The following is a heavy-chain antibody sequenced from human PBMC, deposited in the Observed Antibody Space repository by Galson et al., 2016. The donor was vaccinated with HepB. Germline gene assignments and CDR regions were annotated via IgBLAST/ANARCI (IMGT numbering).Heavy chain of an antibody. D-gene: IGHD2-2*01. CDR1: GFAFSNYA. CDR3: AKDGCTSTSCYSY. Sequence: SLRLSCAASGFAFSNYAMSWVRQAPGKGLEWVSLIFAGGDRTFYADSVRGRFTISRDNSKNTLYLQMRSLRADDSAVYYCAKDGCTSTSCYSYWGQGTLVTVSS. V-gene: IGHV3-23*01. J-gene: IGHJ4*02. CDR2: IFAGGDRT.